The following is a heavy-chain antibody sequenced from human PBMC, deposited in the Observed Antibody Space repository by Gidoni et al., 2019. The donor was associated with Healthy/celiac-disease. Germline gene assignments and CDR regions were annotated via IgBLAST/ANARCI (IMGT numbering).Heavy chain of an antibody. CDR1: GFPFSSYA. CDR2: ISYDGSNK. J-gene: IGHJ4*02. V-gene: IGHV3-30*04. Sequence: QVQLVESGGGVVQPGRSLRLSCAAPGFPFSSYAMHWVRQAPGKGLEWVAVISYDGSNKYYADSVKGRFTISRDNSKNTLYLQMNSLRAEHTAVYYCARGLPARRGLDYWGQGTLVTVSS. CDR3: ARGLPARRGLDY. D-gene: IGHD6-6*01.